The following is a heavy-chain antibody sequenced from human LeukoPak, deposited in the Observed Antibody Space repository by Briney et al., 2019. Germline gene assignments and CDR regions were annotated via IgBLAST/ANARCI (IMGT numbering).Heavy chain of an antibody. J-gene: IGHJ4*02. V-gene: IGHV1-2*02. CDR2: TDPNSGDT. CDR3: ASDDTRLAAREF. CDR1: GYTFTGYY. Sequence: GASVKVSCKASGYTFTGYYMHWVRQAPGQGLEWMGWTDPNSGDTKYEQKFQGRVTMTRDTSISTAYMELSRLRSDDTAVYYCASDDTRLAAREFWGQGTLVTVSS. D-gene: IGHD6-6*01.